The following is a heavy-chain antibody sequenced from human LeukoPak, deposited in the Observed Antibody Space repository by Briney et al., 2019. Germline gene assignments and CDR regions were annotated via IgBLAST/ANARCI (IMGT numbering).Heavy chain of an antibody. D-gene: IGHD3-22*01. Sequence: SQTLSLTCTFSGGSISSGSYYWSWIRQPAGKGLEWIGRIYTSGSTNYNPSLKSRVTISVDTSKNQFSLKLSSVTAADTAVYYCARESYYYDSSGSHWFDPWGQGTLVTVSS. CDR3: ARESYYYDSSGSHWFDP. V-gene: IGHV4-61*02. CDR1: GGSISSGSYY. CDR2: IYTSGST. J-gene: IGHJ5*02.